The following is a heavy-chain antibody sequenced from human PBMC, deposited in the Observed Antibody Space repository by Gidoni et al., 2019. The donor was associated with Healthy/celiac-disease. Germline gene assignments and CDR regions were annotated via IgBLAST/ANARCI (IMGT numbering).Heavy chain of an antibody. CDR2: IDYGGST. D-gene: IGHD3-16*01. CDR3: AAGDYESEVIGY. Sequence: QLQLQESGPGLVKPLETLPLTCTVPGGSYSRSSYYWGWIRQPPGKGLEWVGSIDYGGSTYYNPTLKSRVTISVDTSKNQFSLKLSSVTAADTAVYYCAAGDYESEVIGYWGQGTLVTVSS. CDR1: GGSYSRSSYY. V-gene: IGHV4-39*01. J-gene: IGHJ4*02.